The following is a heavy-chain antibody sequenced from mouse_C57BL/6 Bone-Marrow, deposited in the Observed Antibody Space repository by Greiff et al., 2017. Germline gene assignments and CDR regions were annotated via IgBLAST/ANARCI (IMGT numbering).Heavy chain of an antibody. J-gene: IGHJ3*01. CDR2: ISYDGSN. CDR3: ARMGLLFAY. CDR1: GYSITSGYY. D-gene: IGHD3-1*01. Sequence: EVHLVESGPGLVKPSQSLSLTCSVTGYSITSGYYWNWIRQFPGNKLEWMGYISYDGSNNYNPSLKNRISITRDTSKNQFFLKLNSVTTEDTATYYCARMGLLFAYWGQGTLVTVSA. V-gene: IGHV3-6*01.